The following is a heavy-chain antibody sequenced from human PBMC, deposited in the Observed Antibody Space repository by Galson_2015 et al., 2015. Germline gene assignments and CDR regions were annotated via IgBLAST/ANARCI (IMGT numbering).Heavy chain of an antibody. J-gene: IGHJ5*02. D-gene: IGHD6-19*01. CDR1: GFTFSSYA. CDR2: ISSNGGST. Sequence: SLRLSCAASGFTFSSYAMHWVRQAPGKGLEYVSAISSNGGSTYYADSVKGRFTISRDNSKNTLYLQMSSLRAEDTAVYYCVKAPGIAVAGPNWFDPWGQGTLVTVSS. CDR3: VKAPGIAVAGPNWFDP. V-gene: IGHV3-64D*08.